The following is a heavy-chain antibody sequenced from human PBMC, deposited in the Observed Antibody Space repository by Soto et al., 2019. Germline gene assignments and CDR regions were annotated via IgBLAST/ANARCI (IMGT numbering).Heavy chain of an antibody. CDR3: AKNQERELPRVIDF. CDR1: GFSFSDSY. Sequence: PGGSLRLSCVVSGFSFSDSYMTWVRQIPGKGLEWIASISSGAFTISYAAAVKGRFTISRDDGHNSLFLQMSSLRAEDTALYYCAKNQERELPRVIDFWGQGALVTVSS. D-gene: IGHD1-7*01. V-gene: IGHV3-11*01. J-gene: IGHJ4*02. CDR2: ISSGAFTI.